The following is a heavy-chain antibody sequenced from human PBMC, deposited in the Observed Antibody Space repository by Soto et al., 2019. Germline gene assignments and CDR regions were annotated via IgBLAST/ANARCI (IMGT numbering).Heavy chain of an antibody. J-gene: IGHJ4*02. Sequence: QVQLVQSGSEVKEPGSSVKISCKTSEDTFSIYTLSWVRQAPGQGLVWMGRVLPFLDVTTYSQRFQGRVIITADRSTTTADMELISLTFADAAVYYCARDRKNSNWPNFDSWGPGTLVTVSS. CDR3: ARDRKNSNWPNFDS. CDR1: EDTFSIYT. V-gene: IGHV1-69*02. CDR2: VLPFLDVT. D-gene: IGHD6-13*01.